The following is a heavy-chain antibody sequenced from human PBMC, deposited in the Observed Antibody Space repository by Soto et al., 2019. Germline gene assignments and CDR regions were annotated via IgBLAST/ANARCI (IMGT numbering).Heavy chain of an antibody. CDR1: GFTFSSYW. CDR2: INSDGSST. Sequence: PGGSLRLSCAASGFTFSSYWMHWVRQAPGKGLVWVSRINSDGSSTSYADSVKGRFTISRDNAKNTLYLQMNSLRAEDTAVYYCARGQYYYDSSGYPDYWGQGTLVTVSS. V-gene: IGHV3-74*01. CDR3: ARGQYYYDSSGYPDY. J-gene: IGHJ4*02. D-gene: IGHD3-22*01.